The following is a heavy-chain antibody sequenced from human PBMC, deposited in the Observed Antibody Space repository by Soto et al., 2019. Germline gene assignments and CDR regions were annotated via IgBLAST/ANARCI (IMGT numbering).Heavy chain of an antibody. CDR1: GSTFSTYG. Sequence: QVQLVESGGGVVQPGRSLRLSCAASGSTFSTYGMYWVRQAPGKGLEWVAVISNDGSREYYADSVKGRFTISRDSSKNTLNLQMNSLRAEDTAVYYCAKVRGTTVTYYYLYAMDVWGQGTTVTVSS. CDR3: AKVRGTTVTYYYLYAMDV. J-gene: IGHJ6*02. CDR2: ISNDGSRE. D-gene: IGHD4-17*01. V-gene: IGHV3-30*18.